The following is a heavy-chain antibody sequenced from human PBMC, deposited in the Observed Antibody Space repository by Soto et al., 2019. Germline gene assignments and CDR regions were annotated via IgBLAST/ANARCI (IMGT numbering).Heavy chain of an antibody. CDR2: IGTGGDT. D-gene: IGHD3-22*01. V-gene: IGHV3-13*01. CDR3: ARALVSGFYSYYYYGMDI. CDR1: GFTFSSYD. J-gene: IGHJ6*02. Sequence: GGSLRLSCAASGFTFSSYDMHWVRQATGKGLEWVSAIGTGGDTYYAGSVKGRFTISRENAKNSLYLQMNSLRAGDTAVYYCARALVSGFYSYYYYGMDIWGQGTTVTVSS.